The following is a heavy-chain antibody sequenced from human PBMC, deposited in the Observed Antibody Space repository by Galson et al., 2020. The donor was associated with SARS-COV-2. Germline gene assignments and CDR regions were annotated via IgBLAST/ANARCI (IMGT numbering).Heavy chain of an antibody. Sequence: HGESLKISCKGSGYNFTKYWIGWVRQMPGKGLEWLGAIYPGDSDTRYSPSFQGQVTIAADKSTNTAYLQWRSLKASDSATYYCATTEGIVGAGFDNWGQGTLVRVSS. CDR1: GYNFTKYW. CDR2: IYPGDSDT. V-gene: IGHV5-51*01. D-gene: IGHD1-26*01. J-gene: IGHJ4*02. CDR3: ATTEGIVGAGFDN.